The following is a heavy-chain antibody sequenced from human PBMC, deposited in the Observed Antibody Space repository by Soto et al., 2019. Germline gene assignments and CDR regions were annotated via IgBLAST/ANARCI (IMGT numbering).Heavy chain of an antibody. CDR1: GFTVSSNY. D-gene: IGHD1-26*01. CDR3: ARDRRYRRNSGSYFDY. J-gene: IGHJ4*02. Sequence: GSLRLSCAASGFTVSSNYMSWVRQAPGKGLEWVSVIYSGGSTYYADSVKGRFTISRDNSKNTLYLQMNSLRAEDTAVYYCARDRRYRRNSGSYFDYWGQGTLVTVSS. V-gene: IGHV3-53*01. CDR2: IYSGGST.